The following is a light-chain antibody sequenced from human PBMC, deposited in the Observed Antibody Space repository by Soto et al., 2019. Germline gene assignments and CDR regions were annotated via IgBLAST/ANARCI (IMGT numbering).Light chain of an antibody. CDR3: CSYAGSYV. Sequence: QSALTQPASVSGSPGQSITISCTGTSSDVGSYNLVSWYQQYPGKAPKLMIYEGSKRPSGVSNRFSGSKSGNTASLTISGLPAEDEADYYCCSYAGSYVFGAGTKVTVL. CDR1: SSDVGSYNL. V-gene: IGLV2-23*01. CDR2: EGS. J-gene: IGLJ1*01.